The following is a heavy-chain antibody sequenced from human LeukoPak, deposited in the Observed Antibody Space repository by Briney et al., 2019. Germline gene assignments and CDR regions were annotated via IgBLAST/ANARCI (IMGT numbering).Heavy chain of an antibody. J-gene: IGHJ4*02. Sequence: GGSLRLSCAASGFTFSSFSMNWVRQAPGKGLEWVSSISSSSSYIYYADSVKGRFTISRDNAKNSLYLQMNSLRAEDTAVYYCARDAYYYDSSGFDYWGQGTLVTVSS. V-gene: IGHV3-21*01. CDR1: GFTFSSFS. CDR2: ISSSSSYI. CDR3: ARDAYYYDSSGFDY. D-gene: IGHD3-22*01.